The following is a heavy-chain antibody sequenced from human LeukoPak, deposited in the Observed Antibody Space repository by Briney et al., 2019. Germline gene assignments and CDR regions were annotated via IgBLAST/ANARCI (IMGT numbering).Heavy chain of an antibody. CDR1: GFIFTSNR. J-gene: IGHJ1*01. D-gene: IGHD6-19*01. CDR3: ARRTGAAPGEFFLH. V-gene: IGHV3-7*03. CDR2: IKHDGSEQ. Sequence: PGGSLRLSCAASGFIFTSNRMNWVRQAPGKGLEWVANIKHDGSEQIYVDSVKGRFTIARDTSKNMVYLQMNSLTAEDTAIYYCARRTGAAPGEFFLHWGQGTLVTVSS.